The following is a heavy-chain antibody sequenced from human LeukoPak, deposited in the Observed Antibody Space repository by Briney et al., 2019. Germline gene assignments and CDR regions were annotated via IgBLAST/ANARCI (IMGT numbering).Heavy chain of an antibody. V-gene: IGHV4-59*02. D-gene: IGHD6-6*01. CDR3: ARDRRDAFDI. J-gene: IGHJ3*02. CDR1: EFSVGSNY. CDR2: IYSSGNT. Sequence: GSLRLSRAASEFSVGSNYMTWVRQPPGKGLEWIGSIYSSGNTNYNPSLKSRVTISVDTSKNQFSLKLSSGTAADTAVYYCARDRRDAFDIWGQGTMVTVSS.